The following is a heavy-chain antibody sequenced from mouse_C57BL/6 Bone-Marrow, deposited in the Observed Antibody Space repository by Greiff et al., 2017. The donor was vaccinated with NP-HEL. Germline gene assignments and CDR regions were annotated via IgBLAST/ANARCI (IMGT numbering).Heavy chain of an antibody. Sequence: VQLQQSGAELARPGASVKLSCKASGYTFTSYGISWVKQRTGQGLEWIGEIYPRSGNTYYNEKFKGKATLTADKSSSTAYMELRSLTSEDSAVYFCAKDSSGLRRFAYWGQGTLVTVSA. V-gene: IGHV1-81*01. D-gene: IGHD3-2*02. CDR1: GYTFTSYG. CDR2: IYPRSGNT. J-gene: IGHJ3*01. CDR3: AKDSSGLRRFAY.